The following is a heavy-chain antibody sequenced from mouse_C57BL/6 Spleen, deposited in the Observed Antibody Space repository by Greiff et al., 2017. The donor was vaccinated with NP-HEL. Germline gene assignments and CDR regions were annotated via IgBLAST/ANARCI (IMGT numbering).Heavy chain of an antibody. Sequence: QIQLQQSGPELVKPGASVKISCKASGYAFSSSWMNWVKQRPGKGLEWIGRIYPGDGDTNYNGKFKGKATLTADKSSSTAYMQLSSLTSEDSAVYFCASRSGSNYVYWGQGTTLTVSS. CDR1: GYAFSSSW. J-gene: IGHJ2*01. CDR2: IYPGDGDT. D-gene: IGHD2-5*01. CDR3: ASRSGSNYVY. V-gene: IGHV1-82*01.